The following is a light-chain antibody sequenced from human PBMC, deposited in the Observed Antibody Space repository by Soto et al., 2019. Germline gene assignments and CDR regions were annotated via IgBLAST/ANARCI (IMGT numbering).Light chain of an antibody. CDR3: QSYDTSMTGYV. CDR2: SNN. Sequence: QSVLTQPPSVSGAPGQRVTISCTGTSSNVGAGYDVHWYQHLPGTAPKLLIYSNNNRPSGVPDRFSASKSGASASLAITRLQAEDEADYYCQSYDTSMTGYVFGTGTKVTVL. CDR1: SSNVGAGYD. J-gene: IGLJ1*01. V-gene: IGLV1-40*01.